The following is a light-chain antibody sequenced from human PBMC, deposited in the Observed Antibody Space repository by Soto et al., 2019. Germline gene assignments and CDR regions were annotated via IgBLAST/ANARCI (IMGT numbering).Light chain of an antibody. V-gene: IGKV3-11*01. CDR2: DAS. CDR3: QQRSAGVT. CDR1: QSVSSY. Sequence: EIVLTQSPGTLSLSPGERAILSYRASQSVSSYLAWYQQKPGQAPRLLIYDASNRATAIPARFSGSGSGTDFTLTISSLEPEDSAVYYCQQRSAGVTFGQGTRLEIK. J-gene: IGKJ5*01.